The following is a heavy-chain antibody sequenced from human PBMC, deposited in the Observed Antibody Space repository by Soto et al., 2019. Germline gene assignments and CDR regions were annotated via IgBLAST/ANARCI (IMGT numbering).Heavy chain of an antibody. J-gene: IGHJ5*02. CDR3: ARETYGDYVGYLDP. V-gene: IGHV4-59*12. Sequence: SETLSLTCTVSGGSMNNFYWSWIRQPPGKGLEWIGHTYHSGNPYYNPSLKSRVIISVDRSKNQFSLKLSSVTAADTAVYYCARETYGDYVGYLDPWGQGTLVTVSS. CDR1: GGSMNNFY. CDR2: TYHSGNP. D-gene: IGHD4-17*01.